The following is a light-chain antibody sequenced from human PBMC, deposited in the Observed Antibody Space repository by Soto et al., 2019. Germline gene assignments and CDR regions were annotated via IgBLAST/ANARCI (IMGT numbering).Light chain of an antibody. CDR2: DAS. CDR3: QQRSNWPPS. CDR1: QSVSSY. V-gene: IGKV3-11*01. Sequence: EIVLTQSPATLSLSPGERATLSCRASQSVSSYLAWYQQKPGQAPSLLIYDASNRATGIPARFSGSGSGTDFTRTISSLEPEDFAVYYCQQRSNWPPSFGGGTKVEIK. J-gene: IGKJ4*01.